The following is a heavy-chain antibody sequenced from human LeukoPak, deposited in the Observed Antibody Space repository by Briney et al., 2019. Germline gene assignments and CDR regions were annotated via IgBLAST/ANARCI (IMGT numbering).Heavy chain of an antibody. D-gene: IGHD2-2*01. CDR1: DGSISSGSYY. CDR3: ARDLVVPAAEQINYYYYYMDV. Sequence: SETLSLTCTVSDGSISSGSYYWSWIRQPAGKGLEWIGRIYTTGSTNYNPSLKSRVTMSVDTSKNHFSLKLSFVTAADTAVYYCARDLVVPAAEQINYYYYYMDVWGKGTTVTVSS. V-gene: IGHV4-61*02. J-gene: IGHJ6*03. CDR2: IYTTGST.